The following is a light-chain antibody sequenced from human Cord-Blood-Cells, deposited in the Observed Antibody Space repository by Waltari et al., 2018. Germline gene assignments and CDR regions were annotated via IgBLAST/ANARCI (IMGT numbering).Light chain of an antibody. J-gene: IGLJ3*02. Sequence: QSALTQPASVSGSPGPSLTISCTGTSSDVGGYNYVSWYQQHPGKAPKLMIYDVSNRPSGVSNRFSGSKSGNTASLTISGLQAEDEADYYCSSYTSSSTPVFGGGTKLTVL. V-gene: IGLV2-14*01. CDR1: SSDVGGYNY. CDR3: SSYTSSSTPV. CDR2: DVS.